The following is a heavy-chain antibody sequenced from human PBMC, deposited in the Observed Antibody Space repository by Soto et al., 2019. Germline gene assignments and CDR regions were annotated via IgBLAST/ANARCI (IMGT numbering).Heavy chain of an antibody. Sequence: SETLSLTCTVSCGSISSGGYYWSWIRQHPGKGLEWIGYIYYSGSTYYNPSLKSRVTISVDTSKNQFSLKLSSVTAADTAVYYCARDRGLEAAASQGFDPWGQGTLVTVSS. CDR2: IYYSGST. CDR3: ARDRGLEAAASQGFDP. D-gene: IGHD6-13*01. J-gene: IGHJ5*02. V-gene: IGHV4-31*03. CDR1: CGSISSGGYY.